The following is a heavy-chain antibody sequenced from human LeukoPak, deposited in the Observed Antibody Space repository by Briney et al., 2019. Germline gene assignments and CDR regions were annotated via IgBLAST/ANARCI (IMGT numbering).Heavy chain of an antibody. Sequence: SETLSLTCSVSGYSFISGHYWGWIRQPPGKGLEWIANIYHTGSAHYNPSLKSRVTISVDTSKNQFSLKLSSVTAADTAVYYSARYCTSTTCILRGFDYWGQGTLVTVSS. CDR1: GYSFISGHY. J-gene: IGHJ4*02. V-gene: IGHV4-38-2*01. CDR2: IYHTGSA. D-gene: IGHD2-2*01. CDR3: ARYCTSTTCILRGFDY.